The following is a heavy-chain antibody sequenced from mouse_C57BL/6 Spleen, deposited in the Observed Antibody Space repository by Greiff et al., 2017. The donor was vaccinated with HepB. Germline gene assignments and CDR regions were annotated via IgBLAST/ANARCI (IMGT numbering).Heavy chain of an antibody. CDR3: TRVGKGDAMDY. V-gene: IGHV5-9-1*02. J-gene: IGHJ4*01. CDR1: GFTFSSYA. D-gene: IGHD2-14*01. Sequence: EVQRVESGEGLVKPGGSLKLSCAASGFTFSSYAMSWVRQTPEKRLEWVAYISSGGDYIYYADTVKGRFTISRDNARNTLYLQMSSLKSEDTAMYYCTRVGKGDAMDYWGQGTSVTVSS. CDR2: ISSGGDYI.